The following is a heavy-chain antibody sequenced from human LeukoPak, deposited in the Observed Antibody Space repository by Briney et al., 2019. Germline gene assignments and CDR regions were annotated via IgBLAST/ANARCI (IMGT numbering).Heavy chain of an antibody. CDR1: GGSISSYY. CDR2: IYYGGTT. V-gene: IGHV4-59*08. J-gene: IGHJ4*02. D-gene: IGHD2-21*02. Sequence: PSETLSLTCTVSGGSISSYYWSWIRQPPGKGLEWIGYIYYGGTTSYNPSLKSRVTISVDTSKNQFSLKLNSVTAADTPVYYCARHLTASNFPFDYWGQGTLVTVSS. CDR3: ARHLTASNFPFDY.